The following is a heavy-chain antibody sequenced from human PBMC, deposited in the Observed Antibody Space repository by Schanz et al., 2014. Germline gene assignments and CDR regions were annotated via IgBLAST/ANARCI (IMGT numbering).Heavy chain of an antibody. CDR1: GFTFSDYY. CDR2: ISSVGISK. V-gene: IGHV3-11*01. CDR3: AKIWKGHPIEVRPGWSDGMDV. J-gene: IGHJ6*02. D-gene: IGHD6-6*01. Sequence: QVQLVESGGGLVKPGGSLRLSCAASGFTFSDYYMSWVRQAPGKGLEWVSYISSVGISKYYADPVKGRFTISRDSAKNTLYLQMNSLRAEDTAVYYCAKIWKGHPIEVRPGWSDGMDVWGQGTTVTVSS.